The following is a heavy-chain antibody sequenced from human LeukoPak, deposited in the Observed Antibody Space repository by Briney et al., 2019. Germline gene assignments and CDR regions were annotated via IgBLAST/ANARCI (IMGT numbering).Heavy chain of an antibody. CDR3: ARRATVTTPYYYYYMDV. Sequence: PSETLSLTCTVSGGSISSSSYYWGWIRQPPGKGLEWIGSIYYSGSTYYNPSPKSRVTISVDTSKNQFSLKLSSVTAADTAVYYCARRATVTTPYYYYYMDVWGKGTTVTVSS. J-gene: IGHJ6*03. CDR1: GGSISSSSYY. CDR2: IYYSGST. V-gene: IGHV4-39*01. D-gene: IGHD4-11*01.